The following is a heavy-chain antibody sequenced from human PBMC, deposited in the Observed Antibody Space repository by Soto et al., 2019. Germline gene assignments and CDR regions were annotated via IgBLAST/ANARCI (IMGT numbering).Heavy chain of an antibody. J-gene: IGHJ4*02. D-gene: IGHD4-17*01. CDR1: GGTFSSYA. Sequence: QVQLVQSGAEVKKPGSSVKVSCKASGGTFSSYAISWVRQAPGQGLEWMGGIIPIFGTANYAQKFQGRVTITADESTSTAYMELSSLRSEDTAVYYCAMGFSHDYGDYDPLFNFDYWGQGTLVTVSS. CDR3: AMGFSHDYGDYDPLFNFDY. V-gene: IGHV1-69*01. CDR2: IIPIFGTA.